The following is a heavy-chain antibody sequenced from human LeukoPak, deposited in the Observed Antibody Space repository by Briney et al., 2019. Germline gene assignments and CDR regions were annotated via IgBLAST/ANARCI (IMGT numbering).Heavy chain of an antibody. CDR2: IKSKTDGGTT. Sequence: GGSLRLSCAASGFTFSNAWMSWVRQAPGKGLEWVGRIKSKTDGGTTDYAAPVKGRFTISRDDSKNTLYLQMNSLKTEDTAVYYCTTSWIQLWVYFDYWGQGTLVTVSS. V-gene: IGHV3-15*01. CDR1: GFTFSNAW. J-gene: IGHJ4*02. D-gene: IGHD5-18*01. CDR3: TTSWIQLWVYFDY.